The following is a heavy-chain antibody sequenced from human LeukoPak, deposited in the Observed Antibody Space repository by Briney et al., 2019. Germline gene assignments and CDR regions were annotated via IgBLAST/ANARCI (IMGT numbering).Heavy chain of an antibody. D-gene: IGHD3-3*01. CDR1: GFNFSSYA. CDR2: ISYGGIDK. Sequence: GTSLRLSCVASGFNFSSYAMHWVRQAPGEGLEWVGLISYGGIDKSYADSVKGRFTISRDSSKRTLYLQMNSLRAEDTAMYYCARESWSDSVAFDIWGLGTMVIVSS. V-gene: IGHV3-30*04. CDR3: ARESWSDSVAFDI. J-gene: IGHJ3*02.